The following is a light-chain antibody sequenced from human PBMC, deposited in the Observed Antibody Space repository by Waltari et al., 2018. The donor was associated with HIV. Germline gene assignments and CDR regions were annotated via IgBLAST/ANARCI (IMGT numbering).Light chain of an antibody. CDR1: RSVSANY. V-gene: IGKV3-20*01. CDR2: GAS. Sequence: EIVLTQSPGPLSLSPGERATLHCRTNRSVSANYLAWYQQKPDQPPRLLMYGASSRDAGVPDRFSGSGSGTDFTLTISTLEPEDFAVYYCQQFGSSVLSFGGGTKVEIK. J-gene: IGKJ4*01. CDR3: QQFGSSVLS.